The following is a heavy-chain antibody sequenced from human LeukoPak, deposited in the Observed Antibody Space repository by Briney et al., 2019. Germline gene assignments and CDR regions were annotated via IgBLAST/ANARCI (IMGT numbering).Heavy chain of an antibody. D-gene: IGHD3-22*01. Sequence: GGSLRLSCAASGFTFASYAMSWVRQTPEKGLKWVSVISDSGGSTYDADSVKGRFTISRDNSRNTLYLEMNSLRVDDTALYYWARGDYYDSSPHNWGQGTLVIVSS. J-gene: IGHJ1*01. CDR3: ARGDYYDSSPHN. V-gene: IGHV3-23*01. CDR1: GFTFASYA. CDR2: ISDSGGST.